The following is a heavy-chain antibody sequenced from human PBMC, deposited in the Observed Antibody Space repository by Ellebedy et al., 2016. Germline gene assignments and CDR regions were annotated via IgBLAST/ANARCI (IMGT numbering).Heavy chain of an antibody. CDR1: GGSFSGYY. D-gene: IGHD4-23*01. V-gene: IGHV4-34*01. J-gene: IGHJ5*02. CDR3: ARHSSYGGNSRGWFDP. Sequence: SETLSLTCAVYGGSFSGYYWSWIRQPPGKGLEWIGEINHSGSTNYNPSLKSRVTISVDTSKNQFSLKLSSVTTADTAVYYCARHSSYGGNSRGWFDPWGQGTLVTVSS. CDR2: INHSGST.